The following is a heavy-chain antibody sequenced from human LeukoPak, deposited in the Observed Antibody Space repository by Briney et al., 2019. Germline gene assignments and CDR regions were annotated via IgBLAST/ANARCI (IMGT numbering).Heavy chain of an antibody. J-gene: IGHJ1*01. CDR1: GYSISSGYY. Sequence: SETLSLTCTVSGYSISSGYYWGWIRQPPGKGLEWIGSIYYSGSTYYNPSLKSRVTISVDTSKNQFSLKLSSVTAADTAVYYCARHRGGYRPECFQHWGQGTLVTVSS. D-gene: IGHD1-26*01. CDR3: ARHRGGYRPECFQH. CDR2: IYYSGST. V-gene: IGHV4-38-2*02.